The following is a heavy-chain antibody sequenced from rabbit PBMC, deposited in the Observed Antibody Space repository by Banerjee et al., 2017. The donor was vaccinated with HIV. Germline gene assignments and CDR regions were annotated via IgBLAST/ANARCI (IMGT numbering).Heavy chain of an antibody. CDR2: IYTVHGGT. Sequence: QSLEESGGDLVKPGASLTLTCKASGFSYIGGYGMCWVRQAPGKGLEWIACIYTVHGGTYYAGWAKGRFTISKTSSTTVTLQMTSLTAADPASYFCARDSGIGWSIARLDRWGPGTRVPFS. J-gene: IGHJ3*01. V-gene: IGHV1S40*01. D-gene: IGHD1-1*01. CDR1: GFSYIGGYG. CDR3: ARDSGIGWSIARLDR.